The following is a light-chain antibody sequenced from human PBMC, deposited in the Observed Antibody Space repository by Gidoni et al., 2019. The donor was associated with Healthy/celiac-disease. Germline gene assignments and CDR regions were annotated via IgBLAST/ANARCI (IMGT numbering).Light chain of an antibody. CDR3: QQYYSTPTWT. V-gene: IGKV4-1*01. CDR1: QSVLYSSNNKNY. CDR2: WAS. J-gene: IGKJ1*01. Sequence: DIVMTQSPDSLAVSLGERATINCKSSQSVLYSSNNKNYLAWYRQKPGQPPKLLIYWASTRESGVPDRFSGSGSGTDFTLTISSLQAGDVAVYYCQQYYSTPTWTFGQGTKVEIK.